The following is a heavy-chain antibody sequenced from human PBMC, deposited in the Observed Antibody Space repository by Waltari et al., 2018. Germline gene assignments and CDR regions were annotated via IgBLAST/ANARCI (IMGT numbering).Heavy chain of an antibody. J-gene: IGHJ5*01. CDR1: GYNFIIYG. CDR2: SSPSNGNT. D-gene: IGHD6-19*01. CDR3: ARLPGYSSGWYDS. V-gene: IGHV1-18*01. Sequence: QVQLVQSGPEVKKPGASVKVSCKASGYNFIIYGSDWVRQAPGKGIEWMGGSSPSNGNTNDAPKFQGRVTMTTDTSTTTAYMELTSLGPDDTAVYFCARLPGYSSGWYDSWGQGTLVTVSS.